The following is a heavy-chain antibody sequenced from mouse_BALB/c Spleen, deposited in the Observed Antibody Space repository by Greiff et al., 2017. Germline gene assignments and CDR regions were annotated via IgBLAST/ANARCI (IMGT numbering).Heavy chain of an antibody. CDR1: GYSITSDYA. CDR2: ISYSGST. Sequence: DVQLQESGPGLVKPSQSLSLTCTVTGYSITSDYAWNWIRQFPGNKLEWMGYISYSGSTSYNPSLKSRISITRDTSKNQFFLQLNSVTTEDTATYYCAYQGGYWYFDGWGAGTTVTVSS. D-gene: IGHD3-2*02. J-gene: IGHJ1*01. V-gene: IGHV3-2*02. CDR3: AYQGGYWYFDG.